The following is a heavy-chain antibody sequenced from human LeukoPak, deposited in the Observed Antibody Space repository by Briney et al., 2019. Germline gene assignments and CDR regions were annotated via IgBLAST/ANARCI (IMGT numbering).Heavy chain of an antibody. CDR3: AKSQRIIVDYFDY. J-gene: IGHJ4*02. D-gene: IGHD2-15*01. CDR2: TKEDGSET. V-gene: IGHV3-7*03. Sequence: GGSLRLSCAASGFTFGSYWMSWVRQAPGKGLEWVANTKEDGSETYYVDSVKGRFTISRDNSKNTLYLQMNSLRAEDTAVYYCAKSQRIIVDYFDYWGQGTLVTVSS. CDR1: GFTFGSYW.